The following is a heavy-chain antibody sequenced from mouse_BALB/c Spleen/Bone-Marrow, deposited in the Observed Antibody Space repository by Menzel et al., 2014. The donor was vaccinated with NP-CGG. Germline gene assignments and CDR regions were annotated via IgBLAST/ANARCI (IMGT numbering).Heavy chain of an antibody. Sequence: DVMLVESGGGLVQPGGSRKLSCAASGFTFSSFGMHWVRQAPEKGLEWVAYISSGSSTVYYADKVMGRFTISRDNPKNTLFLQMASRGSEDAAVCYCAGAGSSGGDFDYWGQGTTVTVSS. CDR3: AGAGSSGGDFDY. V-gene: IGHV5-17*02. J-gene: IGHJ2*01. CDR2: ISSGSSTV. CDR1: GFTFSSFG. D-gene: IGHD1-1*01.